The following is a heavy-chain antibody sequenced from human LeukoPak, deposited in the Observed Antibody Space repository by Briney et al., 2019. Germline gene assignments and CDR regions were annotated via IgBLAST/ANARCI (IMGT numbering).Heavy chain of an antibody. CDR3: AGVVPAYYYYYGMDV. V-gene: IGHV3-48*03. D-gene: IGHD2-2*01. CDR1: GFTFSSYE. J-gene: IGHJ6*02. Sequence: PGGSLRLSCAASGFTFSSYEMNWVRQAPGKGLEWVSCISSSGSTIYYADSVKGRFTISRDNAKNSLYVQMNSLRAEDTAVYYCAGVVPAYYYYYGMDVRGQGTTVTVSS. CDR2: ISSSGSTI.